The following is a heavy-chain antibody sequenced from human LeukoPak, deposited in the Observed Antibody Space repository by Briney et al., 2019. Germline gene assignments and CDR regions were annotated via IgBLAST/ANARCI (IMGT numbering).Heavy chain of an antibody. D-gene: IGHD3-10*01. V-gene: IGHV1-69*04. CDR3: AIGGATMVRGVIGGSWFDP. CDR2: IIPILGIA. Sequence: SVEVSCKASGGTFSSYAISWVRQAPGQGLEWMGRIIPILGIANYAQKFQGRVTITADKSTSTAYTELSSLRSEDTAVYYCAIGGATMVRGVIGGSWFDPWGQGTLVTVSS. J-gene: IGHJ5*02. CDR1: GGTFSSYA.